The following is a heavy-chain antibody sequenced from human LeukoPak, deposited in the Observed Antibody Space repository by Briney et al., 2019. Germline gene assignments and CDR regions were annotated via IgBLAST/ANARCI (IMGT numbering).Heavy chain of an antibody. Sequence: GGSLRLSCAASGFPFSRYAMNSVRQAPGKGLEWVSTISGQDTSTYYADSVKGRFTISRDNSKNTLYMQMNSLRAEDTAVYYCRKFDAPSGRENYWGQGTLVTVSS. V-gene: IGHV3-23*01. CDR3: RKFDAPSGRENY. CDR1: GFPFSRYA. J-gene: IGHJ4*02. CDR2: ISGQDTST.